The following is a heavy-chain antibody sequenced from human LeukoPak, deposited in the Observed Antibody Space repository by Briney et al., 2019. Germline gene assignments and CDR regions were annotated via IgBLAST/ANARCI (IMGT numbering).Heavy chain of an antibody. J-gene: IGHJ5*02. CDR1: GGSFSGYY. Sequence: SETLSLTCAVYGGSFSGYYWSWIRQPPGKGLEWIGYIYYSGSTNYNPSLKSRVTISVDTSRNQFSLKLSSVTAADTAVYYCARLGIAAAANWFDPWGQGTLVTVSS. CDR2: IYYSGST. CDR3: ARLGIAAAANWFDP. V-gene: IGHV4-59*08. D-gene: IGHD6-13*01.